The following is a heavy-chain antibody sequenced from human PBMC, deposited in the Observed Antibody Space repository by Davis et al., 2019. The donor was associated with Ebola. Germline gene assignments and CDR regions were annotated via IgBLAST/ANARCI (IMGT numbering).Heavy chain of an antibody. CDR3: TTSGIWGHDY. D-gene: IGHD3-16*01. V-gene: IGHV3-15*01. Sequence: GESLKISCAASGFTFRNYAIHWVRQAPGKGLEWVGRIKTKTEGGTTDYAAPVKGRFTISRDDSKTTLYLQMNSLKTEDTAVYYCTTSGIWGHDYWGPGTHVTVSS. J-gene: IGHJ4*02. CDR1: GFTFRNYA. CDR2: IKTKTEGGTT.